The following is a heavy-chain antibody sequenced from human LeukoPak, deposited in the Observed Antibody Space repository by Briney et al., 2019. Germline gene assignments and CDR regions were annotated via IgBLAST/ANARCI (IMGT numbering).Heavy chain of an antibody. Sequence: PGGPLRLSCAASGFTFSGTYMSWVRQAAGKGWEWVSTIFDAGRTTYADSVKGRFTISRDNAKSSLYLQMNSLTAEDTAVYYCARVGSTCDHWGQGTLVTVSS. V-gene: IGHV3-53*01. CDR2: IFDAGRT. CDR3: ARVGSTCDH. J-gene: IGHJ4*02. D-gene: IGHD2-15*01. CDR1: GFTFSGTY.